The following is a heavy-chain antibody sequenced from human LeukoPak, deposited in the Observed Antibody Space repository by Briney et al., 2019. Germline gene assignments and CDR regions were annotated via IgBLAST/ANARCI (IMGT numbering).Heavy chain of an antibody. D-gene: IGHD3-22*01. CDR3: ARATYYDSSGHYYGMDV. CDR2: ISAYNGNT. V-gene: IGHV1-18*01. CDR1: GYTFTSYG. J-gene: IGHJ6*02. Sequence: GASVKVSCKASGYTFTSYGISWVRQAPGQGLEWMGWISAYNGNTNYAQKLQGRVTMTTDTSTSTAYMELRSLRSDDTAVHYCARATYYDSSGHYYGMDVWGQGTTVTVSS.